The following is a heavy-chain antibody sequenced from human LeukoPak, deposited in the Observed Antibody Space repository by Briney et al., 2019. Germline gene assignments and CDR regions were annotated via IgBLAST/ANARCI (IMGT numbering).Heavy chain of an antibody. V-gene: IGHV3-20*01. CDR3: ARGHSSSWPFDY. CDR1: GFTFDDYG. D-gene: IGHD6-13*01. CDR2: INWNGGST. J-gene: IGHJ4*02. Sequence: GGSLRLSCAASGFTFDDYGMSWVRHAPGKGLEWVSGINWNGGSTGYADSVKGRFTISRDNAKNSLYLQMNSLRAEDTALYHCARGHSSSWPFDYWGQGTLVTVSS.